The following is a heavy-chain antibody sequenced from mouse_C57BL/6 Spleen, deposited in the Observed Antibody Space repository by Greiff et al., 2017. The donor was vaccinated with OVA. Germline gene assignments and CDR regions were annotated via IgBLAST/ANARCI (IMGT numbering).Heavy chain of an antibody. V-gene: IGHV1-22*01. Sequence: VQLQQSGPELVKPGASVKMSCKASGYTFTDYNMHWVKQSHGKSLEWIGYINPNNGGTNYNQKFKGKATLTVNKSSSTAYMKRRSLTSEDSAVYYSAREGYYYGPGYWGQGTTLTVSS. CDR2: INPNNGGT. CDR1: GYTFTDYN. J-gene: IGHJ2*01. D-gene: IGHD1-1*01. CDR3: AREGYYYGPGY.